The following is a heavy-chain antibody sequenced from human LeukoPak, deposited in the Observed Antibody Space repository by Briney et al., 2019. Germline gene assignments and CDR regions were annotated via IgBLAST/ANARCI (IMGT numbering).Heavy chain of an antibody. CDR1: GYTFTSYD. CDR2: MNPNSGNT. V-gene: IGHV1-8*03. J-gene: IGHJ5*02. Sequence: GASVKVSCKASGYTFTSYDINWVRQATGHGLDWMGWMNPNSGNTGYAQKFQGRVTITRNTSISTAYMELSSLRSEDTAVYYCAKGSSGYYHGSYNWFDPWGQGTLVIVSS. D-gene: IGHD3-22*01. CDR3: AKGSSGYYHGSYNWFDP.